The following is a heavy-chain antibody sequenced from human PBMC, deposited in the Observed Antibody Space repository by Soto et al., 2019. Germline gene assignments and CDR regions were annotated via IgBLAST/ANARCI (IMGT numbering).Heavy chain of an antibody. V-gene: IGHV4-59*01. J-gene: IGHJ4*02. CDR2: IYYSGST. CDR3: AKDGPGGPWDY. D-gene: IGHD2-8*02. CDR1: GGSISSYY. Sequence: SETLSLTCTVSGGSISSYYWSWIRQPPGKGLEWIGYIYYSGSTNYNPSLKSRVTISVDTSKNQFSLKLSSVTAADTAVYYCAKDGPGGPWDYWGQGTLVTVSS.